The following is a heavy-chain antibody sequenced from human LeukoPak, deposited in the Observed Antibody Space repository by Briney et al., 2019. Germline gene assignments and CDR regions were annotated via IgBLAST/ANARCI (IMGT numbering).Heavy chain of an antibody. Sequence: GGSLRLSCAASGFTFSREWMHWVRQAPGEGLVWVARTNEHGTFTGYADSVKGRFTISRDNAKNTLYLQMNSLRAEDTAVYYCVPFGISWLDYYWGQGTLVTVSS. V-gene: IGHV3-74*01. CDR1: GFTFSREW. J-gene: IGHJ4*02. D-gene: IGHD2-15*01. CDR3: VPFGISWLDYY. CDR2: TNEHGTFT.